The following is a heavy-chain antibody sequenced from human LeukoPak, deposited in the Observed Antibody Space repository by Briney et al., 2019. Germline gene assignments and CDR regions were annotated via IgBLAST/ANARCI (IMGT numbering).Heavy chain of an antibody. CDR1: GFSFSSYD. V-gene: IGHV3-13*01. J-gene: IGHJ4*02. D-gene: IGHD3-10*01. CDR2: IGTAGDT. Sequence: GGSLRLSCAASGFSFSSYDMHWVRQATGKGLEWVSAIGTAGDTYYPGSVKGRFTISRENAKNSLYLQMNSLRAGDTAVYYCARAISKVRGVNYFDYWGQGTLVTVPS. CDR3: ARAISKVRGVNYFDY.